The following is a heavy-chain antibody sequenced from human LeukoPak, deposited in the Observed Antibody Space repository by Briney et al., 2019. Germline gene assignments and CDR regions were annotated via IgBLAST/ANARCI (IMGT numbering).Heavy chain of an antibody. Sequence: GGSLRLSYEASGFTFNTHAMSWVRQAPGKGLEWVASITSSGRTPYYTDSVKGRFTIFRDNSKNTLYLQMNSLRGEDTAIYYCAKDRPNFYETSGAYYKMKGDFWGQGSLVTVSS. CDR3: AKDRPNFYETSGAYYKMKGDF. D-gene: IGHD3-10*01. J-gene: IGHJ4*02. CDR1: GFTFNTHA. CDR2: ITSSGRTP. V-gene: IGHV3-23*01.